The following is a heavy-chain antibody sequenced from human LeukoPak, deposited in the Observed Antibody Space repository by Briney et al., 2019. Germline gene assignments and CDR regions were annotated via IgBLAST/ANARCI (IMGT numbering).Heavy chain of an antibody. V-gene: IGHV3-23*01. D-gene: IGHD5-18*01. CDR1: GFTFSSYA. CDR3: TWIRKALGGFDT. CDR2: ISGSGGST. J-gene: IGHJ3*02. Sequence: GGSLRLSCAASGFTFSSYAMSWVRQAPGKGLEWVSAISGSGGSTYYADSVKGRFTISRDNSKNTLCLQMNSLETEDTAVYYCTWIRKALGGFDTWGQGTMVTVSS.